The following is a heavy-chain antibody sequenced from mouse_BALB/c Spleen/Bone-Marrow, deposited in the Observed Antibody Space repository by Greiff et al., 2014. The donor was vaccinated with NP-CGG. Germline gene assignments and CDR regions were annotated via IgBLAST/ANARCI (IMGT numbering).Heavy chain of an antibody. CDR3: ARRDGSYFDY. D-gene: IGHD1-2*01. V-gene: IGHV1-54*01. J-gene: IGHJ2*01. CDR2: INPGSGGT. Sequence: VQLQESGAELVRPGTSVKVSCKASGYAFTNYLIEWVKQRPGQGLEWIGMINPGSGGTNYSEKFKGKATLTADKSSSTAYMQLSSLTSDDSAVYFCARRDGSYFDYWGQGTTLTVSS. CDR1: GYAFTNYL.